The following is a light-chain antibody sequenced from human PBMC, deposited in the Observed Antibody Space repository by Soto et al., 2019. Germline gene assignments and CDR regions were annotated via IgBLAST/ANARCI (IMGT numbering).Light chain of an antibody. CDR3: QQYKQWPVA. V-gene: IGKV3-15*01. Sequence: VMTQPPTTLSVSPGERATLSCRASHSVGSNLAWYQQNPGQAPRLLIYGASTRATGVPARFSGSGSATQFTLTISSLQSEDFGFYYCQQYKQWPVAFGGGTKVDIK. CDR2: GAS. J-gene: IGKJ4*01. CDR1: HSVGSN.